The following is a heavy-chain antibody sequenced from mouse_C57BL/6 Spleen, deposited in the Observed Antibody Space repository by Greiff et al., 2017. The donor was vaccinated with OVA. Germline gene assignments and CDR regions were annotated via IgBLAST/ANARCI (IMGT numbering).Heavy chain of an antibody. V-gene: IGHV1-5*01. CDR3: TREGTYYSNDGPWFAY. J-gene: IGHJ3*01. CDR2: IYPGNSDT. CDR1: GYTFTSYW. Sequence: VQLKQSGTVLARPGASVKMSCKTSGYTFTSYWMHWVKQRPGQGLEWIGAIYPGNSDTSYTQKFKGKAQLTAVTSASTAYMELSSLTNEDSAVYYCTREGTYYSNDGPWFAYWGQGTLVTVSA. D-gene: IGHD2-5*01.